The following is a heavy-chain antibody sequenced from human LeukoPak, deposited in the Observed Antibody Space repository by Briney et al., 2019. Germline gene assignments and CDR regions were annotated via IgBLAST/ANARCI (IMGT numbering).Heavy chain of an antibody. CDR2: IYHSGST. V-gene: IGHV4-38-2*02. D-gene: IGHD5-24*01. J-gene: IGHJ5*02. CDR3: ARAQERWLRWFDP. Sequence: PSETLSLTCTVSGYSISSGYYWGWIRQPPGKGLEWIGSIYHSGSTYYNPSLKSRVTISVDTSKNQFSLKLSSVTAADTAVYYCARAQERWLRWFDPWGQGTLVTVSS. CDR1: GYSISSGYY.